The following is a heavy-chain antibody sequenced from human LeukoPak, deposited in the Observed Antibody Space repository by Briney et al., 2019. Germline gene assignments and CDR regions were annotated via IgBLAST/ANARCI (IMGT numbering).Heavy chain of an antibody. Sequence: PSGTLSLTCAVSGGPITSNWWSWVRQSPEKGLEWIGEVHHDGDTNYNPSFKSRVNMSVDKSKKHFSLMLTSVTAADTAVYHCASYYHTLGWTFDIWGPGTLVTVSS. CDR1: GGPITSNW. V-gene: IGHV4-4*02. CDR3: ASYYHTLGWTFDI. D-gene: IGHD3-22*01. J-gene: IGHJ3*02. CDR2: VHHDGDT.